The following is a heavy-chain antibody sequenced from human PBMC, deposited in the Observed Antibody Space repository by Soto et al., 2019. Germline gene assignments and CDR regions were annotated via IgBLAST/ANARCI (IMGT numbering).Heavy chain of an antibody. CDR1: GYTFTGYY. CDR2: INPNSGGT. V-gene: IGHV1-2*02. Sequence: ASVKVSCKASGYTFTGYYMHWVRQAPGQGLEWMGGINPNSGGTNYAQKFQGRVTMTRDTSISTAYMELSRLRSDDTAVYYCALLVVPAALLGVWGQGATVTVSS. D-gene: IGHD2-2*02. J-gene: IGHJ6*02. CDR3: ALLVVPAALLGV.